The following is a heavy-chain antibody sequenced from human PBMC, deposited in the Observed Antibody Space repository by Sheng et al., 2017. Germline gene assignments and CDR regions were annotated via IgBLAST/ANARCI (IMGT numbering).Heavy chain of an antibody. CDR2: ISGSGGNT. J-gene: IGHJ4*02. V-gene: IGHV3-23*04. D-gene: IGHD6-19*01. CDR3: AKTGQWLAFFDY. Sequence: EVQLVESGGGLVQPGGSLRLSCTASGFTFSNYAMSWVRQAPGKGLEWVSTISGSGGNTYYADSVKGRFTISRDNSKNTLFLQMNSLRAEDTAVYYCAKTGQWLAFFDYWGQGTLVTVSS. CDR1: GFTFSNYA.